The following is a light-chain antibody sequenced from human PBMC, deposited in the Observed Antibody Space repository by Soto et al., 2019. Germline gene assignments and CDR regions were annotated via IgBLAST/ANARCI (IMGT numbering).Light chain of an antibody. J-gene: IGKJ1*01. CDR1: QSVSSSY. CDR2: GGP. Sequence: EIVLTQSPGTLSLSPGERATLSCRASQSVSSSYLAWYQQKPGQAPRLLLYGGPSRATGIPDRFSGSGAGTDFTLTISRLEPEDSAVYYCQQYGSSPWTFGQGTKVEIK. V-gene: IGKV3-20*01. CDR3: QQYGSSPWT.